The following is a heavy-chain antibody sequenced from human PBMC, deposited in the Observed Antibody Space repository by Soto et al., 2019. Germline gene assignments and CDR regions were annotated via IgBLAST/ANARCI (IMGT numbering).Heavy chain of an antibody. CDR1: GFSISTIGVG. J-gene: IGHJ4*02. CDR3: AHRRMYYDSSGYCYLDY. D-gene: IGHD3-22*01. V-gene: IGHV2-5*02. CDR2: IYWDDDK. Sequence: KESGPTLVKPTQALMLSFTFSGFSISTIGVGVGWIRQPPGKALEWLALIYWDDDKRYSPSQKSRLTITKDTSKNQVVLTMTFFDSVDTATYYCAHRRMYYDSSGYCYLDYWGQGTLVTVSS.